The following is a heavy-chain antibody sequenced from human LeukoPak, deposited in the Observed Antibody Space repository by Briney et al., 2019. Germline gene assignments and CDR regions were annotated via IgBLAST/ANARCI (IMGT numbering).Heavy chain of an antibody. CDR3: ATTTATSGSSLY. V-gene: IGHV1-18*04. J-gene: IGHJ4*02. CDR1: GYTFTGYY. CDR2: IRAYNGDT. Sequence: GASVKVSCKASGYTFTGYYMHWVRQAPGQGLEWMGWIRAYNGDTNYAQKFQGRVTMTAERSTNTAYMELRGLTFDDTAVFYCATTTATSGSSLYWGQGTLVNVAS. D-gene: IGHD6-19*01.